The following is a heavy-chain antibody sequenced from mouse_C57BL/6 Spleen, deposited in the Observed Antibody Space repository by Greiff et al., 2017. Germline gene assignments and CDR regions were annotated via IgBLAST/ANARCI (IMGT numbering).Heavy chain of an antibody. Sequence: EVKLVESGGGLVQPGGSLKLSCAASGFTFSDYYMYWVRQTPEKRLEWVAYISNGGGSTYYPDNVKGRFTISRDNAKNTLYLQMSRLKSEDTAMYYCARLEGNFYAMDYWGQGTSVTVSS. CDR1: GFTFSDYY. V-gene: IGHV5-12*01. D-gene: IGHD2-1*01. CDR2: ISNGGGST. J-gene: IGHJ4*01. CDR3: ARLEGNFYAMDY.